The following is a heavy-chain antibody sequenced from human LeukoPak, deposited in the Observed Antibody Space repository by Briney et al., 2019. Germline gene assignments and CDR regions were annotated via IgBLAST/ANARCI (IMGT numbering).Heavy chain of an antibody. Sequence: GRSLRLSCAASGFALSTYGMHWVRQAPGKGLEWVALISYDGSDKYYADSVKGRFTISRDNSKNTLYLQMNSLRAEDTAVYYCAKESLGIAAFWGQGTLVTVSS. CDR1: GFALSTYG. J-gene: IGHJ4*02. CDR2: ISYDGSDK. V-gene: IGHV3-30*18. D-gene: IGHD6-13*01. CDR3: AKESLGIAAF.